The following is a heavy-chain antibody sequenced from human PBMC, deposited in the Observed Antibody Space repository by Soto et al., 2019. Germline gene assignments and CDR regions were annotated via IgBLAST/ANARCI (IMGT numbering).Heavy chain of an antibody. Sequence: GGSLRLSCAASGFTFSSYSMNWVRQAPGKGLEWVSYISSSSSTIYYADSVKGRFTISRDNAKNSLYLQMNSLRDEDTAVYYCARATPTSYYDFWSGYRQHKPYYYYGMDVWGQGTTVTVSS. CDR3: ARATPTSYYDFWSGYRQHKPYYYYGMDV. D-gene: IGHD3-3*01. J-gene: IGHJ6*02. CDR1: GFTFSSYS. CDR2: ISSSSSTI. V-gene: IGHV3-48*02.